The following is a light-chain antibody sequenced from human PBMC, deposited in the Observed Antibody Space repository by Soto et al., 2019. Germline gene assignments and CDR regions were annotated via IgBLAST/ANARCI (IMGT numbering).Light chain of an antibody. J-gene: IGKJ1*01. CDR1: QSISSW. Sequence: DIQMTQSPSTLSASVGDRVTITCRASQSISSWLAWYPQKPGKAPKLLIYDAFSLESGVPSRFSGSGSGTEFTLTISSLQPDDFATYYCQQYNSYSGTFGQGTKVEIK. V-gene: IGKV1-5*01. CDR2: DAF. CDR3: QQYNSYSGT.